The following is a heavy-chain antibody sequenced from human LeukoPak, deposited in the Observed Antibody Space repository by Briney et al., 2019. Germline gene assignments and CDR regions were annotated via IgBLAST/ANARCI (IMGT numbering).Heavy chain of an antibody. D-gene: IGHD3-3*01. CDR2: IKRDGSEK. Sequence: PGRSLRLSCAASGFTFSSYGMHCVRQAPGKGLEWVANIKRDGSEKYYVDSVKGRFTISRDNAQNSLYLQMNSLRAEDTAVYYCARDKEAAVDFWSGYYPLWGQGTLVTVSS. CDR1: GFTFSSYG. J-gene: IGHJ4*02. CDR3: ARDKEAAVDFWSGYYPL. V-gene: IGHV3-7*01.